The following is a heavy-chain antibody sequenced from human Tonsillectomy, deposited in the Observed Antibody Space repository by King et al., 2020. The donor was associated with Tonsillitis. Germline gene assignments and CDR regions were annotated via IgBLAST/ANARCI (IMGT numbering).Heavy chain of an antibody. D-gene: IGHD6-19*01. J-gene: IGHJ4*02. V-gene: IGHV3-30*18. CDR3: AKDGRAWAGNPTAPFDY. CDR2: ISYDGSNK. CDR1: GFTFSSYG. Sequence: VQLVQSGGGVVQPGRSLRLSCAASGFTFSSYGMHWVRQAPGKGLEWVAVISYDGSNKYYADSVKGRFTISRDNSKNTLYLQMNSLRAEYTAVYYCAKDGRAWAGNPTAPFDYWGQGTLVTVSS.